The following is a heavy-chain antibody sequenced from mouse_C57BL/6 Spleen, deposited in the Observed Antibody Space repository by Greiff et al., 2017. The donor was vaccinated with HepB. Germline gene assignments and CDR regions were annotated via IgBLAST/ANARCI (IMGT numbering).Heavy chain of an antibody. D-gene: IGHD2-4*01. CDR1: GYTFTSYW. Sequence: VQLQQSGAELVRPGTSVKLSCKASGYTFTSYWMHWVKQRPGQGLEWIGVIDPSDSYTNYNQKFKGKATLTVDTSSSTAYMQLSSLTSEDSAVYYCARAGGDYDEGFAYWGQATLVTVSA. CDR3: ARAGGDYDEGFAY. V-gene: IGHV1-59*01. CDR2: IDPSDSYT. J-gene: IGHJ3*01.